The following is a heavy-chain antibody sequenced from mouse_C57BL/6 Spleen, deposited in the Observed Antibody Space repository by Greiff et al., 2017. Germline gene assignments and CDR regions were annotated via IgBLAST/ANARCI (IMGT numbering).Heavy chain of an antibody. D-gene: IGHD3-2*02. CDR1: GFTFSDYG. CDR2: ISSGSSNI. Sequence: EVMLVESGGGLVKPGGSLKLSCAASGFTFSDYGMHWVRQAPEKGLEWVAYISSGSSNIYYADTVKGRVTISRDNAKKTLFLQMTSLRSEDTAMYYCARGDSSGSSSMDYWGQGTSVTVSS. V-gene: IGHV5-17*01. CDR3: ARGDSSGSSSMDY. J-gene: IGHJ4*01.